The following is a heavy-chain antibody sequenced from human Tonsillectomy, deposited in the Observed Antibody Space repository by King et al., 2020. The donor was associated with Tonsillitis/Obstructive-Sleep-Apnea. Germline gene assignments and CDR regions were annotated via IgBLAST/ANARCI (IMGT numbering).Heavy chain of an antibody. Sequence: VQLVESGGGLIQPGGSLRLSCAASGFTVSSNYMSWVRQAPGKGLEWVSVIYSGGSTYNADSVKGRLTISRDNSKNTLYLQMNSLRVEDTAGYYCARCGKDYYYGMDVWGQGTTVTVSS. D-gene: IGHD4-23*01. CDR1: GFTVSSNY. CDR3: ARCGKDYYYGMDV. V-gene: IGHV3-53*01. J-gene: IGHJ6*02. CDR2: IYSGGST.